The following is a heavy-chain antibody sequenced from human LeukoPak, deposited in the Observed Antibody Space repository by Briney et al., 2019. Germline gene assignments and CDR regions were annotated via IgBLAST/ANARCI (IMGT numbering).Heavy chain of an antibody. J-gene: IGHJ5*02. CDR2: ISGSGGST. V-gene: IGHV3-23*01. CDR3: AKEGYSYGYFFGATPGWFDP. D-gene: IGHD5-18*01. Sequence: GGSLRLSCAASGFTFSSYAMSWVRQAPGKGLEWVSAISGSGGSTYYADSVKGRFTISRDNSKNTLYLQMNSLRAEDTAVYYCAKEGYSYGYFFGATPGWFDPWGQGTLVAVSS. CDR1: GFTFSSYA.